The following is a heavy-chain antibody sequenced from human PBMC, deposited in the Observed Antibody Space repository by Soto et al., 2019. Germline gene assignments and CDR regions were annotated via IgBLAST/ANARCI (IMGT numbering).Heavy chain of an antibody. J-gene: IGHJ5*02. CDR3: ARGSHFHSSGWHNNWFDP. D-gene: IGHD6-19*01. CDR2: IWYDGSNK. V-gene: IGHV3-33*01. CDR1: GFTFSSYG. Sequence: GGSLRLSCAASGFTFSSYGMHWVRQAPRKGLEWVAVIWYDGSNKYYADSVKGRFTISRDNSKNTLYLQMNSLRAEDTAVYYCARGSHFHSSGWHNNWFDPWGQGTLVTVSS.